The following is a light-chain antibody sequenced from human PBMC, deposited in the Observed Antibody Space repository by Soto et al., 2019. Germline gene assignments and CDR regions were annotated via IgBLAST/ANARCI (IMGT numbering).Light chain of an antibody. Sequence: TQSPCSLSLSPGERATITCRASQSVSSCFLAYYQHKPSQATRLLNYASSSRATGMPDRFSGSGSGTNFSLPISRLQHEDFAAYYYRQYGSSPRYTFGQGTKLEIK. V-gene: IGKV3-20*01. CDR2: ASS. CDR3: RQYGSSPRYT. CDR1: QSVSSCF. J-gene: IGKJ2*01.